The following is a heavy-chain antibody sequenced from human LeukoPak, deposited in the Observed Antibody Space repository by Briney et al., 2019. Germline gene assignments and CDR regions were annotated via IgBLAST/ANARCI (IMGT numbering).Heavy chain of an antibody. J-gene: IGHJ4*02. D-gene: IGHD5-18*01. CDR2: IYYSGST. CDR3: ARGLARGYSYGHFDY. Sequence: SETLSLTCTVSGGSISSYYWRWIRQPPGKGLEWVGYIYYSGSTNYNPSLKSRVTISVYTSKNQFSLKLSSVTAADTAVYYCARGLARGYSYGHFDYWGQGTLVTVSS. V-gene: IGHV4-59*01. CDR1: GGSISSYY.